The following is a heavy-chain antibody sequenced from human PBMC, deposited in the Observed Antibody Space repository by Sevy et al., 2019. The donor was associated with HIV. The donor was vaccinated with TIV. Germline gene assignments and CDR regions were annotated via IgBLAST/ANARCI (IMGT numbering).Heavy chain of an antibody. CDR3: AREGCTKPHDY. J-gene: IGHJ4*02. CDR1: GFTFSKYS. Sequence: GGSLRLSCAASGFTFSKYSMSWVRQPPGKGLEWVSILLFGCGGINYADSVKGRFTISRDNSKSSVYLQMNNLRPEDTSVYYCAREGCTKPHDYWGQGTLVTVSS. D-gene: IGHD2-8*01. V-gene: IGHV3-23*01. CDR2: LLFGCGGI.